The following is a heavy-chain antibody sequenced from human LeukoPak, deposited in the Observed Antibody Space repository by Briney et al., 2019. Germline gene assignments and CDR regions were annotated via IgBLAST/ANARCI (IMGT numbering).Heavy chain of an antibody. Sequence: SETLSLTCAVYGGSFSGYYWSWIRQPPGKGLEWIREINHSGSTNYNPSLKSRVTISVDTSKNQFSLKLSSVTAADTAVYYCARIYDFWSGYYPRFDPWGQGTLVTVSS. CDR2: INHSGST. CDR3: ARIYDFWSGYYPRFDP. D-gene: IGHD3-3*01. V-gene: IGHV4-34*01. J-gene: IGHJ5*02. CDR1: GGSFSGYY.